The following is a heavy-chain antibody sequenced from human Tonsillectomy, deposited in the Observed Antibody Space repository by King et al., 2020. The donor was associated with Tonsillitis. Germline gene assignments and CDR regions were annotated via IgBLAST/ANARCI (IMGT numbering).Heavy chain of an antibody. CDR1: GYTFTNYG. CDR2: ISVYNGNR. V-gene: IGHV1-18*01. D-gene: IGHD3-10*01. CDR3: AGGGILEGSGSYYSRTNYYRMDV. Sequence: QLVQSGAEVKKPGASVKVSCKASGYTFTNYGISWVRQAPGQGLEWMGWISVYNGNRNYAQKLQGRVTMTTDTSTSTAYMELRSLRSDDTAVYYCAGGGILEGSGSYYSRTNYYRMDVWGQGTTVTVSS. J-gene: IGHJ6*02.